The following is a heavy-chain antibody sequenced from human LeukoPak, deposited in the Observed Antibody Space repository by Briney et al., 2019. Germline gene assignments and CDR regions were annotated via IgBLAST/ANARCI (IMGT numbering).Heavy chain of an antibody. V-gene: IGHV1-3*01. J-gene: IGHJ4*02. Sequence: ASVKVSCKASGYTFTGYYVHWVRQAPGQGLEWMGWINAGNGNTKYSQKFQGRVTITRDTSADTAYMELSSLRSEDTAVYYCARLKYCTNGVCYAGFDYWGQGTLVTVSS. CDR3: ARLKYCTNGVCYAGFDY. CDR2: INAGNGNT. D-gene: IGHD2-8*01. CDR1: GYTFTGYY.